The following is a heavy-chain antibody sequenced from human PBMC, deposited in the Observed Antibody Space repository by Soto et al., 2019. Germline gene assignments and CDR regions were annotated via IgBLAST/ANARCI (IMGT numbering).Heavy chain of an antibody. J-gene: IGHJ4*02. CDR3: ARGVPGHYGCDY. CDR1: GLPFSGYW. CDR2: INSDGSST. Sequence: EVQLVESGGGLVQPGWSLRLSCEASGLPFSGYWMHWVRQAPGKGLVWVSRINSDGSSTNYADSVKGRFTISRDNVKNTLYLQMDSLRSEDTAVYYCARGVPGHYGCDYWGQGTLVTVSS. D-gene: IGHD4-17*01. V-gene: IGHV3-74*01.